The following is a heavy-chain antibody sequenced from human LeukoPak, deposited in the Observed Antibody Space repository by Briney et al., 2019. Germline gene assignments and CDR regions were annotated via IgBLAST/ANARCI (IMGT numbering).Heavy chain of an antibody. CDR2: IYYSGST. Sequence: SETLSLTCTVSGGSISSHYWSWIRQPPGKGLEWIGYIYYSGSTNYNPSLKSRVTISVDTPKNQFSLKLSSVTAADTAVYYCASTSGYYYYMDVWGKGTTVTVSS. V-gene: IGHV4-59*11. D-gene: IGHD2-2*01. CDR1: GGSISSHY. CDR3: ASTSGYYYYMDV. J-gene: IGHJ6*03.